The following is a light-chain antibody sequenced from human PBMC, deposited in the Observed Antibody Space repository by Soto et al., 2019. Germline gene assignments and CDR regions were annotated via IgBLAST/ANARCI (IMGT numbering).Light chain of an antibody. Sequence: EVVLTQSPATLSVSPGERATLSGRASQNVSSSYLAWYQQKPGQAPRLLIYGASSRATGIPDRFSGSGSGTDFTLTISRLEPEDFAVYYCQQYGSSPETFGPGTKVDIK. CDR1: QNVSSSY. CDR2: GAS. V-gene: IGKV3-20*01. CDR3: QQYGSSPET. J-gene: IGKJ3*01.